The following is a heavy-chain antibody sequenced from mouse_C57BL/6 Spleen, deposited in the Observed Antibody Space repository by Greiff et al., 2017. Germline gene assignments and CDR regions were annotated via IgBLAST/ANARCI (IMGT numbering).Heavy chain of an antibody. D-gene: IGHD2-4*01. V-gene: IGHV1-9*01. CDR2: ILPGSGST. CDR3: ARYDYDGRGYYFDY. J-gene: IGHJ2*01. CDR1: GYTFTGYW. Sequence: LMEPGASVKLSCKATGYTFTGYWIEWVKQRPGHGLEWIGEILPGSGSTNYNEKFKGKATFTADTSSNTAYMQLSSLTTEDSAIYYCARYDYDGRGYYFDYWGQGTTLTVSS.